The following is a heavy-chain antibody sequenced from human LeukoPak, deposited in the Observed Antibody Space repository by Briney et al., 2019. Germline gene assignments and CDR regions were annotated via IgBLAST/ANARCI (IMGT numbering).Heavy chain of an antibody. CDR3: AREFTGSSSYYYYYYYMDV. CDR2: IKQDGSEK. V-gene: IGHV3-7*01. Sequence: GGSLRLSCAASGFTFSSYWMSWVRQAPGKGLEWVANIKQDGSEKYYVDSVKGRFTISRDNAKNSLYLQMNSLRAEDTAVYYCAREFTGSSSYYYYYYYMDVWGKGTTVTVSS. D-gene: IGHD6-6*01. CDR1: GFTFSSYW. J-gene: IGHJ6*03.